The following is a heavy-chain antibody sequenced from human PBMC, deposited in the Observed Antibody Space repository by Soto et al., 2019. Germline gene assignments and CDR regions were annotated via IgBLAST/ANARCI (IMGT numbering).Heavy chain of an antibody. J-gene: IGHJ3*02. CDR1: GYTFTSYG. CDR3: ARDILGYSGRPSDAFDI. Sequence: AASVKVSCKASGYTFTSYGISWVRQAPGQGLEWMGWISAYNGNTNYAQKIQGRVTMTTDTSTSTAYMEMRSLRSDDTAVYYCARDILGYSGRPSDAFDIWGQGTMVTVSS. D-gene: IGHD1-26*01. CDR2: ISAYNGNT. V-gene: IGHV1-18*01.